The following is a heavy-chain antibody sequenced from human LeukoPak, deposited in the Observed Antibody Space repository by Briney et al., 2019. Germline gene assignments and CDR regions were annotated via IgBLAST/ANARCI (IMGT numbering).Heavy chain of an antibody. CDR1: GFTFSSNA. V-gene: IGHV3-23*01. CDR3: AKVSNDFWSGYFYYFDY. D-gene: IGHD3-3*01. CDR2: ISGSGGST. J-gene: IGHJ4*02. Sequence: TGGSLRLSCAASGFTFSSNAMSWVRQAPGKGLECVSAISGSGGSTYYADSVKGRFTISRDNSKNTLYLQMNSLRAEDTAVYYCAKVSNDFWSGYFYYFDYWGQGTPVTVSS.